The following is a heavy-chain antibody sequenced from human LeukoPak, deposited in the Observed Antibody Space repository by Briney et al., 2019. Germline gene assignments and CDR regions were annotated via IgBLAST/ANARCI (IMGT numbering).Heavy chain of an antibody. CDR1: GFTFSTYA. CDR2: ISGTGGST. J-gene: IGHJ4*02. CDR3: VKEFWAAAGTVGLFDF. V-gene: IGHV3-23*01. D-gene: IGHD6-13*01. Sequence: GGSLRLSCGASGFTFSTYAMGWVRQAPGKGLEWVSSISGTGGSTSYAASVKGRFTISRDRSKDTLYLQMNSLRAEDTALYYCVKEFWAAAGTVGLFDFWGLGTLVTVSS.